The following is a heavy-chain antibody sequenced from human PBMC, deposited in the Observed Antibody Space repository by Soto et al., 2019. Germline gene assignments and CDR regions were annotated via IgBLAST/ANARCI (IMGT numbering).Heavy chain of an antibody. J-gene: IGHJ4*02. D-gene: IGHD6-13*01. CDR1: GFTFSSYA. V-gene: IGHV3-64*01. CDR3: ARGGSQQLVHGYYFDY. Sequence: EVQLVESGGGLVQPGGSLRLSCAASGFTFSSYAMHWVRQAPGKGLESVSAINSNGGSTYYANSVKGRFTISRDNSKNTLYLQMGSLRAEDMAVYYCARGGSQQLVHGYYFDYWGQGTLVTVSS. CDR2: INSNGGST.